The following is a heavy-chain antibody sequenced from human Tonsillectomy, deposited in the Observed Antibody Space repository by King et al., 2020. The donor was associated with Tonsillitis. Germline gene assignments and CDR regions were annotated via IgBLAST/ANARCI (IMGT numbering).Heavy chain of an antibody. CDR3: AKVVSTAMVYYFDY. V-gene: IGHV3-23*04. CDR2: ISGSGGST. D-gene: IGHD5-18*01. CDR1: RLTFSSSA. J-gene: IGHJ4*02. Sequence: VQLVESGGGLVQPGGSLRLSCAASRLTFSSSAMAWVRQAPGKGLEWVSGISGSGGSTYYADSVKGRFTISRDNSKNTLYLQMNILGAEDTALYYCAKVVSTAMVYYFDYWGQGTLVTVSS.